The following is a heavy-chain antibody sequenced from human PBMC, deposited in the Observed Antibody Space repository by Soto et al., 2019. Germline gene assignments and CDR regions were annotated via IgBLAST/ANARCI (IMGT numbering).Heavy chain of an antibody. CDR1: GYSLTSYW. CDR3: ERHSASLNYYYGMDV. CDR2: IDPSDSYT. J-gene: IGHJ6*02. D-gene: IGHD6-13*01. V-gene: IGHV5-10-1*01. Sequence: GESLKISCKGSGYSLTSYWISWVRQMPGKGLEWMGRIDPSDSYTNYSPSFQGHVTISADKSISTAYLQWSSLKASDTAMYYCERHSASLNYYYGMDVWGQGTTVTVSS.